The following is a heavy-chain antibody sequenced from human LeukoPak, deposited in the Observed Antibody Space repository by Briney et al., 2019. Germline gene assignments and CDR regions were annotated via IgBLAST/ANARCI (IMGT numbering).Heavy chain of an antibody. CDR1: GGSVTSTNW. D-gene: IGHD6-25*01. J-gene: IGHJ4*02. CDR2: VHLDGRT. Sequence: SETLSLTCDVSGGSVTSTNWWTWFRQPPGKGLEWIGEVHLDGRTNYNPSPKSRLVMSADLPENHISLKLTSVTAADTAVYYCAREGGFYRPLDYSGQGTLVTVSS. CDR3: AREGGFYRPLDY. V-gene: IGHV4-4*02.